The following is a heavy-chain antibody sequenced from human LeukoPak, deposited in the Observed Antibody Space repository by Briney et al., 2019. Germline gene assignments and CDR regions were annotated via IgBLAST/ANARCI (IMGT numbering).Heavy chain of an antibody. V-gene: IGHV3-7*01. J-gene: IGHJ4*02. Sequence: GGSLRLSCAASGFTFSSYWMSWVRQAPGKGLEWVANIKQDGSEKYYVDSVKGRFTISRDNAKNSLYLQMNSLRAEDTAVYYCARERGGCSGGSCKGSPYFDYWGQGTLVTVSS. CDR1: GFTFSSYW. D-gene: IGHD2-15*01. CDR3: ARERGGCSGGSCKGSPYFDY. CDR2: IKQDGSEK.